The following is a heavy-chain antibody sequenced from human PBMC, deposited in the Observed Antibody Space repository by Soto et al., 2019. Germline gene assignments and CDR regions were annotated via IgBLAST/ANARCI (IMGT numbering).Heavy chain of an antibody. CDR1: GGTFSSYA. D-gene: IGHD6-6*01. Sequence: GASVKVSCKASGGTFSSYAISWVRQAPGQGLEWMGGINPNSGGTNYAQKFQGRVTMTRDTSISAAYMELSRLRSDDTAVYYCATIAAVGYWGQGTLVTVSS. J-gene: IGHJ4*02. CDR2: INPNSGGT. CDR3: ATIAAVGY. V-gene: IGHV1-2*02.